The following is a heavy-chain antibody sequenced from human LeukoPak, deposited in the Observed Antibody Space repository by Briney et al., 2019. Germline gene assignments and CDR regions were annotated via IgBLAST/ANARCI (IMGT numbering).Heavy chain of an antibody. V-gene: IGHV4-34*01. CDR2: INHSGST. D-gene: IGHD4-23*01. CDR3: ARDRATVVTEGHWFDP. J-gene: IGHJ5*02. Sequence: SETLSLTCAVYGRSFSGYYWSWIRQPPGKGLEWSGEINHSGSTNYNPSLRSRVTISVDTSKNQFSLKLTSVTAADTAVYYCARDRATVVTEGHWFDPWGQGTLVTVSS. CDR1: GRSFSGYY.